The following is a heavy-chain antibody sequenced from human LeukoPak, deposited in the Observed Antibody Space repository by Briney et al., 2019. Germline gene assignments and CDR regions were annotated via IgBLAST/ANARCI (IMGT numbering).Heavy chain of an antibody. CDR2: ISSSGGTT. V-gene: IGHV3-23*01. Sequence: PGGSLRLSCAASGFAFTSYAMSWVRQAPGKGLEWVSAISSSGGTTYYADSVKGRFTISRDNSKNTLYMQMHSLRAEDTAVYCCAKALGSIVVTTTDYWGQGTLVTVSS. J-gene: IGHJ4*02. CDR1: GFAFTSYA. D-gene: IGHD5-12*01. CDR3: AKALGSIVVTTTDY.